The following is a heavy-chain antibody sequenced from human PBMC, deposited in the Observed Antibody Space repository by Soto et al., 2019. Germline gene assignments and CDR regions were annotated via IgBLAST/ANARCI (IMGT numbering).Heavy chain of an antibody. CDR2: ISAYNGNT. D-gene: IGHD6-13*01. V-gene: IGHV1-18*01. Sequence: QVQLVQSGAEVKKPGASVKVSCKASGYTFTSYGISWVRQAPGQGLEWMGWISAYNGNTNYAQKLQGRVTMTTDTSRRRAYRELGSLRGDETAVYDCASDPGSAVFGGGGYYGMDVWGRGTTVAVS. CDR1: GYTFTSYG. CDR3: ASDPGSAVFGGGGYYGMDV. J-gene: IGHJ6*02.